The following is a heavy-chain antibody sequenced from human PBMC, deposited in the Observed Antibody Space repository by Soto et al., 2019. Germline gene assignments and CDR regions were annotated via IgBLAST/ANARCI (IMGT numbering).Heavy chain of an antibody. CDR1: GFTFDDYG. CDR2: INWNGGST. D-gene: IGHD2-15*01. CDR3: ARGLVWEVAAPYGMDV. J-gene: IGHJ6*02. Sequence: EVQLVESGGGVVRPGGSLRLSCAASGFTFDDYGMNWVRQAPGKGLEWVSGINWNGGSTTYADSVKGRFTISRDNAKNSLYLQMNSLRAEDTAFYYCARGLVWEVAAPYGMDVWGQGTTVTVSS. V-gene: IGHV3-20*04.